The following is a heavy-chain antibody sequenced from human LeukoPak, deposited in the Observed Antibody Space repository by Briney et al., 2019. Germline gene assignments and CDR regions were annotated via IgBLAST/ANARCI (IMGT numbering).Heavy chain of an antibody. D-gene: IGHD3-16*01. J-gene: IGHJ4*02. CDR3: ARDYGGEAFDY. CDR1: GFTFSSYE. Sequence: GGSLRLSCAASGFTFSSYEMNWVRQAPGKGREWVSYISSSGSTIYYADSVKGRFTISRDNAKNSLYLQMNSLRAEDTAVYYCARDYGGEAFDYWGQGTLVTVSS. CDR2: ISSSGSTI. V-gene: IGHV3-48*03.